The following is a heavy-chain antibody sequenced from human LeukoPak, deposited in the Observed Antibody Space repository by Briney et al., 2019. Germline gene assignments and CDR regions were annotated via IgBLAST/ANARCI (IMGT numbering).Heavy chain of an antibody. D-gene: IGHD2-21*01. J-gene: IGHJ4*02. V-gene: IGHV3-30*04. CDR2: ISRDGRNK. CDR1: GFTFISTA. Sequence: PGGSLRLSCAAYGFTFISTAMDCVRQAPGKGLEWVAVISRDGRNKYYADSVRGRFTISRDNSKSTLYLQMNSLRAEDTAVYYCARVVAPIEDYCIDYWGQGTLVTVSS. CDR3: ARVVAPIEDYCIDY.